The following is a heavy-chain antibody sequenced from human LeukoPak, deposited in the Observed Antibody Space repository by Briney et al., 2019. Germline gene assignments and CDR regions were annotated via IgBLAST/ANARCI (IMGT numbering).Heavy chain of an antibody. CDR1: GFTFDDYA. CDR2: ISWDCGST. V-gene: IGHV3-43D*03. J-gene: IGHJ4*02. D-gene: IGHD3-22*01. Sequence: PGGSLRLSCAASGFTFDDYAMHWVRQAPGKGLEWVSLISWDCGSTYYADSVKGRFTISRDNRKTSLYLQMNSLRAEDTALYYCAKAHAYDSSGCLDYWGQGTLVTVSS. CDR3: AKAHAYDSSGCLDY.